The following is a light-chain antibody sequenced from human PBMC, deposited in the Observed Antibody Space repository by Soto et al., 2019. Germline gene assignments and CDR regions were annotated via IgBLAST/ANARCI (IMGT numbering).Light chain of an antibody. CDR2: GAS. CDR1: QGIWSD. CDR3: LQDYNYPYT. V-gene: IGKV1-6*01. J-gene: IGKJ2*01. Sequence: AIQMTQSPSSLSASVGDRVTITCRASQGIWSDLDWFQQKPGKAPKLLIFGASSLQSGVPSRFSGTGSGTEFTLTISSLQPEDFATYYCLQDYNYPYTFGQGTKVEIK.